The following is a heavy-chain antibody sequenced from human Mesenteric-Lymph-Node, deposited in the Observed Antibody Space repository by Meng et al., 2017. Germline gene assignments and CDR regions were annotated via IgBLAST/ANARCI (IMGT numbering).Heavy chain of an antibody. J-gene: IGHJ4*02. CDR2: INSDGSST. D-gene: IGHD5-12*01. CDR3: AVMVATVLEPGDY. V-gene: IGHV3-74*01. CDR1: GFTFSSYG. Sequence: GESLKISCAASGFTFSSYGMHWVRQAPGKGLVWVSRINSDGSSTSYADSVKGRFTISRDNAKNTLYLQMNSLRAEDTAVYYCAVMVATVLEPGDYWGQGTLVTVSS.